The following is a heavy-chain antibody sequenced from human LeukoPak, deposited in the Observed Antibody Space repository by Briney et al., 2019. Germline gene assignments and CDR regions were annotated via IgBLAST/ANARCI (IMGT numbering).Heavy chain of an antibody. D-gene: IGHD3-16*01. Sequence: PGGSLRLSCAASGFTFSSYSMNWVRQAPGKGLEWVSSISSSSSYIYYADSVKGRFTISRDNAKNSLYLQMNSLRAEDTAVYYCARFGAARGGFYYYYMDVWGKGTTVTVSS. CDR1: GFTFSSYS. V-gene: IGHV3-21*01. J-gene: IGHJ6*03. CDR3: ARFGAARGGFYYYYMDV. CDR2: ISSSSSYI.